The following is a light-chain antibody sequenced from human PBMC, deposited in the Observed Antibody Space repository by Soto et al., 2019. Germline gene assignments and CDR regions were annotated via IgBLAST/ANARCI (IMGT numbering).Light chain of an antibody. CDR3: CSYAGRGTYV. V-gene: IGLV2-23*01. CDR2: EGS. CDR1: SSDVGSYNL. Sequence: QSALTQPASVSGSPGQSITISCTGTSSDVGSYNLVSWYQQHPGKAPKLIIYEGSKRPSGVSNRFSGSKSGNTASLTISGLQAEDEADYYCCSYAGRGTYVFGTGTKLTVL. J-gene: IGLJ1*01.